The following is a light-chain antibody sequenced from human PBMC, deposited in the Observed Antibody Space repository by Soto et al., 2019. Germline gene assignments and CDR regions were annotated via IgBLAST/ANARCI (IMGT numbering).Light chain of an antibody. CDR1: QSVSSSY. Sequence: EIVLTQSPGTLSLSPGERATLSCRASQSVSSSYLAWYQQKPGQAPRLLIYGASSRATGIPDRFSGSGSGTDFTFTISRLAPEDFAVYYCQQYGSSPYTFGQGTKLEIK. J-gene: IGKJ2*01. V-gene: IGKV3-20*01. CDR3: QQYGSSPYT. CDR2: GAS.